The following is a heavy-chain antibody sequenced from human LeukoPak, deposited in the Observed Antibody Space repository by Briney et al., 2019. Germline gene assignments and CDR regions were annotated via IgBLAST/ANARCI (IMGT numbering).Heavy chain of an antibody. D-gene: IGHD1-26*01. CDR3: ARGPSSSLGSSWFDP. Sequence: PGGSLRLSCAASGFTFSDYGINWVRQAPGKGLEWVSFISSSSSYIYYVDSVKGRFTISRDNAKNTLYLQMNSLRAEDTAVYYCARGPSSSLGSSWFDPWGQGTLVTVSS. V-gene: IGHV3-21*01. CDR1: GFTFSDYG. CDR2: ISSSSSYI. J-gene: IGHJ5*02.